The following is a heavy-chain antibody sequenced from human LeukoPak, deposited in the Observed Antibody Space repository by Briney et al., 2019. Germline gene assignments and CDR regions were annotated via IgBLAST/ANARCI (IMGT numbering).Heavy chain of an antibody. CDR2: ISSSSSYI. Sequence: GGSLRLSCAASGFTFSRFWMTWVRQAPGKGLEWVSSISSSSSYIYYADSVKGRFTISRDNAKNSLYLQMNSLRAEDTAVYYCAREGIAAAGIDYWGQGTLVTVSS. CDR1: GFTFSRFW. CDR3: AREGIAAAGIDY. J-gene: IGHJ4*02. V-gene: IGHV3-21*01. D-gene: IGHD6-13*01.